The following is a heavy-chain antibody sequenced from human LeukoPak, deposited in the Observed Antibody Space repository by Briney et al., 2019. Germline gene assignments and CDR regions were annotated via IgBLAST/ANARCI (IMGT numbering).Heavy chain of an antibody. D-gene: IGHD3-22*01. V-gene: IGHV1-46*01. Sequence: ASVKVSCKASGFMFTDYYMHWVRQAPGQGLEWMGIINLSGGHTTYAQKFQGRVTVTSDTSTSTVYMELSSLGSEDTAVYYCARVGPAYFYDSIGPFDIWGQGTLVTVSS. CDR3: ARVGPAYFYDSIGPFDI. J-gene: IGHJ3*02. CDR2: INLSGGHT. CDR1: GFMFTDYY.